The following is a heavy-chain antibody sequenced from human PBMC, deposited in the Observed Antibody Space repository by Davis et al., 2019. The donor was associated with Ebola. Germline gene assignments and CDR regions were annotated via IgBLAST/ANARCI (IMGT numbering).Heavy chain of an antibody. V-gene: IGHV4-38-2*02. CDR2: IYHSGST. CDR1: GYSISSGYY. D-gene: IGHD3-22*01. J-gene: IGHJ3*02. Sequence: PSETLSLTCTVSGYSISSGYYWGWIRQPPGKGLEWIGSIYHSGSTYYNPSLKSRVTISVDTSKNQFSLKLSSVTAADTAVYYCARDWRIVRVGAFDIWGQGTMVTVSS. CDR3: ARDWRIVRVGAFDI.